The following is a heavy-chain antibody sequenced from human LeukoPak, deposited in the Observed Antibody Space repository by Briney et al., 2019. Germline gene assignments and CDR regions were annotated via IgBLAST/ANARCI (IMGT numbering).Heavy chain of an antibody. CDR2: IYHSGST. CDR1: GYSISSGYY. D-gene: IGHD3-10*01. Sequence: PSETLSLTCTVSGYSISSGYYWGWIRQPPGKGLEWIGSIYHSGSTYYNPSLKSRVTISVDTSKNQFSLKLSSVTAADTAVYYCARTATAGSYQNNFDYWGQGTLVTVSS. J-gene: IGHJ4*02. CDR3: ARTATAGSYQNNFDY. V-gene: IGHV4-38-2*02.